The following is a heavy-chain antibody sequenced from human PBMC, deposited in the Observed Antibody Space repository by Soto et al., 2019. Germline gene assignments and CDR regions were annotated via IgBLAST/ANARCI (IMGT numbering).Heavy chain of an antibody. Sequence: GGSLRLSCAASGFTLSSNYMSWVRQAPGKGLEWVSVIYSGGSTYYADSVKGRFTISRDNSKNTLYLQMNSLRAEDTAVYYCARELSGTWYYFVYWGQGTLVTVSS. J-gene: IGHJ4*02. CDR3: ARELSGTWYYFVY. CDR2: IYSGGST. CDR1: GFTLSSNY. D-gene: IGHD1-1*01. V-gene: IGHV3-66*01.